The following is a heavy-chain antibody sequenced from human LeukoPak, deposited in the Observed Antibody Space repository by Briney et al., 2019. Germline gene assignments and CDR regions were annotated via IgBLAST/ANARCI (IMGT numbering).Heavy chain of an antibody. Sequence: PGGSLRLSCAASGFTFSSYGMHWVRQAPGKGLEWVAVISYDGSNKYYADSVKGRFTISRDNSKNTLYLQMNSLRAEDTAVYYCAKDRRGYSGYGYDYYGMDVWGQGTTVTVSS. CDR2: ISYDGSNK. D-gene: IGHD5-12*01. CDR3: AKDRRGYSGYGYDYYGMDV. CDR1: GFTFSSYG. J-gene: IGHJ6*02. V-gene: IGHV3-30*18.